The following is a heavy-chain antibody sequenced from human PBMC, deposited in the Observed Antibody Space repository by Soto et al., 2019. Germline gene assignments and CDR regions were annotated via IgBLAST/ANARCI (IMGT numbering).Heavy chain of an antibody. D-gene: IGHD3-16*01. V-gene: IGHV3-30*01. CDR1: GFTFADHA. J-gene: IGHJ5*01. CDR3: ARTPAAMITDRYNWFDS. CDR2: ISYSGDRQ. Sequence: GGSLRLSCVASGFTFADHAMHWVRRIPGKGLEWVAVISYSGDRQYYAESVKGRFTISRDNSKKTLYLQMFSLTSEDSAVFYCARTPAAMITDRYNWFDSWGPGAQVTVSS.